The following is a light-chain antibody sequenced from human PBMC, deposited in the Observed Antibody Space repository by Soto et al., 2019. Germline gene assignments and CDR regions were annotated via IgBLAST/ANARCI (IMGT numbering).Light chain of an antibody. CDR3: CSYAGSNTRV. Sequence: QSLLSHPRAVCWSPGQAVTISCTGTRSDVAVYSYVSWYQQHPGKAPKPIIYDVTKRPSGVPDRFSGSKSGNTASLTISGLQTEDEASYYCCSYAGSNTRVFGTGTKVTVL. CDR2: DVT. CDR1: RSDVAVYSY. V-gene: IGLV2-11*01. J-gene: IGLJ1*01.